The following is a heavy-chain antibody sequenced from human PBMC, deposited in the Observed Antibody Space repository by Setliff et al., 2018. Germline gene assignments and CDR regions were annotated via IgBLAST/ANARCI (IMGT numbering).Heavy chain of an antibody. CDR2: IIPMFGTP. D-gene: IGHD6-13*01. CDR3: ARAGQLDYFQH. Sequence: SVKVSCKASGDSFNNYAISWVRQAPGQGLEWMGGIIPMFGTPAYAQKFQDRVTITTDESTSTAYMELDSLRSDDTAVYYCARAGQLDYFQHWGQGTLVTVSS. V-gene: IGHV1-69*05. J-gene: IGHJ1*01. CDR1: GDSFNNYA.